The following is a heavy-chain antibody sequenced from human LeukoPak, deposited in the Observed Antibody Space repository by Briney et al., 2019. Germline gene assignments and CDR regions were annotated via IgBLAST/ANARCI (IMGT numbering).Heavy chain of an antibody. CDR3: AKRVSGTTFY. CDR1: GFTFSSYV. CDR2: ISGSGATT. Sequence: QSGGSLRLSCAASGFTFSSYVMSWVRRAPGKGLEWVSAISGSGATTYYADSVKGRFTISRDNSKNTLYLHMNSLRAEDTAVYYCAKRVSGTTFYWGQGTLVTVSS. J-gene: IGHJ4*02. D-gene: IGHD1-1*01. V-gene: IGHV3-23*01.